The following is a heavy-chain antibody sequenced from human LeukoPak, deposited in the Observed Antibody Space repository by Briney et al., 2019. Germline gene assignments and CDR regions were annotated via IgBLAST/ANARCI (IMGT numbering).Heavy chain of an antibody. CDR1: GDSISNSNYY. CDR3: ATRTPYYYDSSGDPLGAFDI. CDR2: IFYNGGP. D-gene: IGHD3-22*01. Sequence: PSETLSLTCTASGDSISNSNYYWGWVRQSPGRGLEWLGNIFYNGGPYYNPSFKSRVAISVDTSKNQFSLKLSSVTAADTAVYYCATRTPYYYDSSGDPLGAFDIWGQGTMVTVSS. V-gene: IGHV4-39*07. J-gene: IGHJ3*02.